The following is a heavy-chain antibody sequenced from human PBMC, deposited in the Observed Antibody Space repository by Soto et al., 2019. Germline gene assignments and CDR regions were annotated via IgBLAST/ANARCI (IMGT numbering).Heavy chain of an antibody. CDR2: IWYDGSNK. CDR1: GFTFGSYG. Sequence: QVQLVESGGGVVQPGRSLRLSCAASGFTFGSYGMHWVRQAPGKGLEWVAVIWYDGSNKYYADSVKGRFTISRDNSKNTLYLQMNSLRAEDTAVYYCARDSGSYYGDYWGQGTLVTVSS. CDR3: ARDSGSYYGDY. J-gene: IGHJ4*02. V-gene: IGHV3-33*01. D-gene: IGHD1-26*01.